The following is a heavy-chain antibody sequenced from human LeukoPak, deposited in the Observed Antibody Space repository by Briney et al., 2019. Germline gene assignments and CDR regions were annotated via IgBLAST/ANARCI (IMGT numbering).Heavy chain of an antibody. CDR1: GGSFSGYY. CDR3: ARRIVVVPAAAQGGREDYYYMDV. Sequence: PSETLSLTCAVYGGSFSGYYWSWIRQPPGKGLEWIGEINHSGSTNYNPSLKSRVTISVDTSKNQFSLKLSSVTAADTAVYYCARRIVVVPAAAQGGREDYYYMDVWGKGTTVTVSS. CDR2: INHSGST. J-gene: IGHJ6*03. D-gene: IGHD2-2*01. V-gene: IGHV4-34*01.